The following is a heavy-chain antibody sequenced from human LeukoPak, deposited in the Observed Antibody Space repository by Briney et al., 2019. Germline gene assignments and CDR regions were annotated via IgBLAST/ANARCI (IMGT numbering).Heavy chain of an antibody. CDR3: ARERTDTSMDY. CDR2: IYTSGST. D-gene: IGHD5-18*01. V-gene: IGHV4-61*02. CDR1: GGSISSGSYY. Sequence: KTSETLSLTCTVSGGSISSGSYYWTWIRQPAGKGLEWIGRIYTSGSTNHNPSLKSRVTISLDTSKNQFSLELISVTAADTAVYFCARERTDTSMDYWGQGTLVTVSS. J-gene: IGHJ4*02.